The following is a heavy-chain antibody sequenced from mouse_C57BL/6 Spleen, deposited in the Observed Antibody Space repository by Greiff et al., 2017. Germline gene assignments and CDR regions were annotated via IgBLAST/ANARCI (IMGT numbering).Heavy chain of an antibody. V-gene: IGHV5-4*01. CDR3: ARDQGGYDGWYFDV. CDR2: ISDGGSYT. Sequence: EVKVVESGGGLVKPGGSLKLSCAASGFTFSSYAMSWVRQTPEKRLEWVATISDGGSYTYYPDNVKGRFTISRDNAKNNLYLQMSHLKSEDTAMYYCARDQGGYDGWYFDVWGTGTTVTVSS. CDR1: GFTFSSYA. J-gene: IGHJ1*03. D-gene: IGHD2-2*01.